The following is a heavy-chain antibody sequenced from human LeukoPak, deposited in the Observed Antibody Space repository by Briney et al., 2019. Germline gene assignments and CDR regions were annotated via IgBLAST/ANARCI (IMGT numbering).Heavy chain of an antibody. J-gene: IGHJ3*02. CDR2: INHSGST. CDR3: ARQLYYYDSSGIDAFDI. V-gene: IGHV4-34*01. D-gene: IGHD3-22*01. CDR1: GGSFSGYY. Sequence: PSETLSLTCAVYGGSFSGYYWSWIRQPPGKGLEWIGEINHSGSTNYNPSLKSRVTISVDTSKNQFSLKLSSVTAADTAVYYCARQLYYYDSSGIDAFDIWGQGTMVTVSS.